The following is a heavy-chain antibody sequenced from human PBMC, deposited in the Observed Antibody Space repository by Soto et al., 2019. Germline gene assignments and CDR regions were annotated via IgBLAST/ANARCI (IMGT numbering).Heavy chain of an antibody. CDR2: ISYDGSNK. Sequence: QVQLVESGGGVVQPGRSLRLSCAASGFTFSSYGMHWVRQAPGKGLEWVAVISYDGSNKYYADSVKGRFTISRDISKNTLYLQMNSLRAEDTAVYYCAKVSREYSSGCHMFDYWGQGTLVTVSS. CDR1: GFTFSSYG. J-gene: IGHJ4*02. D-gene: IGHD6-19*01. CDR3: AKVSREYSSGCHMFDY. V-gene: IGHV3-30*18.